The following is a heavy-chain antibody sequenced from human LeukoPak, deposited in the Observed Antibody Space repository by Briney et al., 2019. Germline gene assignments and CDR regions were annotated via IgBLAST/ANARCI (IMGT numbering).Heavy chain of an antibody. CDR1: GGSISSSSYY. V-gene: IGHV4-39*01. J-gene: IGHJ4*02. Sequence: KPSETLSLTCTVSGGSISSSSYYWGWIRQPPGKGLEWIGTIYYSGGTYYNPSLDSRVTISVDTSKNQFSLRLSSVTAADTAVHYCARHAYRSGWLDFWGQGTLVTVSS. CDR3: ARHAYRSGWLDF. D-gene: IGHD6-19*01. CDR2: IYYSGGT.